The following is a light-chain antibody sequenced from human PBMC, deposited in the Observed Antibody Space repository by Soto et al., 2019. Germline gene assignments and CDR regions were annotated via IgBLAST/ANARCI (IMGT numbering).Light chain of an antibody. CDR2: DAS. CDR1: HDINNY. V-gene: IGKV1-33*01. J-gene: IGKJ4*01. CDR3: QQYDNLPT. Sequence: DIQMTQSPSSLSASVGNRVTITCRASHDINNYLSWYQQKPGKAPKLLIYDASNLERGVPSRFSGSGYGTDFTFTISSLQPEDIATYYCQQYDNLPTFGGGTKV.